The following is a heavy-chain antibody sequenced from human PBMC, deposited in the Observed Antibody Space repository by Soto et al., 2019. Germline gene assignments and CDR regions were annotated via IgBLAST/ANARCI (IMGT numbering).Heavy chain of an antibody. CDR3: ARDEYGGNSGAFDI. V-gene: IGHV3-21*01. CDR2: ISSSSSYI. J-gene: IGHJ3*02. D-gene: IGHD4-17*01. Sequence: EVQLVESGGGLVKPGGSLRLYCAASGFTFSSYSMNWVRQAPGKGLEWVSSISSSSSYIYYADSVKGRFTISRDNAKNSLYLQMNSLRAEDTAVYYCARDEYGGNSGAFDILGQGTMVTVSS. CDR1: GFTFSSYS.